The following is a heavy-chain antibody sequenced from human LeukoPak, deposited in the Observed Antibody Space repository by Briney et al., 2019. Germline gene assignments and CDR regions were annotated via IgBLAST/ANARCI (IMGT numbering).Heavy chain of an antibody. CDR1: GYTFTSYA. CDR2: INTHTGNP. CDR3: ARDAITMVRGVMSY. D-gene: IGHD3-10*01. V-gene: IGHV7-4-1*02. Sequence: ASVKVSCKASGYTFTSYAMNWVRQAPGQGLEWMGWINTHTGNPTYAQGFTGRFVFSSDTSVSTAYLQISSLKAEDTAVYYCARDAITMVRGVMSYWGQGTLVTVSS. J-gene: IGHJ4*02.